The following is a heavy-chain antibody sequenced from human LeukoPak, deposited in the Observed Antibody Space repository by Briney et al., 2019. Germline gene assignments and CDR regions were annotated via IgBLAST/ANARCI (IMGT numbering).Heavy chain of an antibody. CDR1: GGSITNYY. J-gene: IGHJ3*02. Sequence: TSETLSLTCTVSGGSITNYYWSWIRQPPGKGLEWIGSIYHSGSTYYNPSLKSRVTISVDTSKNQFSLKLSSVTAADTAVYYCAREDSGSYRTGSQNAFDIWGQGTMVTVSS. CDR2: IYHSGST. CDR3: AREDSGSYRTGSQNAFDI. V-gene: IGHV4-38-2*02. D-gene: IGHD1-26*01.